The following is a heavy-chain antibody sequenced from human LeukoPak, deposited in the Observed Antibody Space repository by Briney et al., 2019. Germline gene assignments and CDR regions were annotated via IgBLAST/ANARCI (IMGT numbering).Heavy chain of an antibody. D-gene: IGHD3-9*01. Sequence: SETLSLTCTVSGGSISSYYWSWIRQPPGKGLEWIGYIYYSGSTNYNPSLKSRVTISVDTSKNQFSLKLSSVTAADTAVYYCARVDILTGYYNRYNWFGPWGQGTLVTVSS. J-gene: IGHJ5*02. CDR3: ARVDILTGYYNRYNWFGP. CDR2: IYYSGST. CDR1: GGSISSYY. V-gene: IGHV4-59*01.